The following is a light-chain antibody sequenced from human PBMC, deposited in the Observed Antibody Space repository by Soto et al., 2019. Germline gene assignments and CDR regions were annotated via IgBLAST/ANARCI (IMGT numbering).Light chain of an antibody. CDR2: SNN. J-gene: IGLJ2*01. CDR1: RSNIGSNT. CDR3: AAWDGSLNGVL. Sequence: QSVLTQPPSASGTPGQRVTISCSGSRSNIGSNTVNWYQQLPGTAPKVLIYSNNQRPSGVPDRFSGSRSGTSASLAISGLHSEDEADYYCAAWDGSLNGVLFGGGTKLTVL. V-gene: IGLV1-44*01.